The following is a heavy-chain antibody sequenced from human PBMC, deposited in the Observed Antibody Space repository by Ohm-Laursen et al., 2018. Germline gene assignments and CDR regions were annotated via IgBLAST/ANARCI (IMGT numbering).Heavy chain of an antibody. CDR1: GGSFSGYY. Sequence: SGTLSLTCSVYGGSFSGYYWSWIRQPPGKGLEWIGEINHSGSTNYNPSLKSRVTISVDTSKNQFSLKLSSVTAADTAVYYCARRPRPGWGGSVRDIWGQGTMVTVSS. CDR3: ARRPRPGWGGSVRDI. V-gene: IGHV4-34*01. D-gene: IGHD3-10*01. CDR2: INHSGST. J-gene: IGHJ3*02.